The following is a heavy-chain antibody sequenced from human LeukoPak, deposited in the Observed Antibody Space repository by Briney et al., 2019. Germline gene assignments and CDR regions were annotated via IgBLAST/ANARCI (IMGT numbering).Heavy chain of an antibody. CDR3: ARDPTNTSGRYAYFDS. CDR1: GYTFNHHG. V-gene: IGHV1-18*01. CDR2: ISFFNGDT. D-gene: IGHD6-19*01. J-gene: IGHJ4*02. Sequence: APVKVSCKASGYTFNHHGITWVRQAPGQGLEWMGWISFFNGDTHYAQKFQGRVTMTTDTSTTTAYMELRSLRSDDTALYYCARDPTNTSGRYAYFDSWGQGTLVTVSS.